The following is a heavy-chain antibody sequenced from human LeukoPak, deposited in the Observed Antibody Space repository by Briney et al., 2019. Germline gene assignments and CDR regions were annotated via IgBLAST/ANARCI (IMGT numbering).Heavy chain of an antibody. CDR1: GFTFGDYA. CDR3: TGKAPYSRGWAFDR. D-gene: IGHD6-19*01. J-gene: IGHJ5*02. Sequence: GGSLRLSCTASGFTFGDYAMSWFRQAPGKGLEWVGVIRSKAYGGTTEYAASVKGRFTISRDDSKSIAYLQMNSLKTENTAEYYCTGKAPYSRGWAFDRWGQGTLVTVSS. CDR2: IRSKAYGGTT. V-gene: IGHV3-49*03.